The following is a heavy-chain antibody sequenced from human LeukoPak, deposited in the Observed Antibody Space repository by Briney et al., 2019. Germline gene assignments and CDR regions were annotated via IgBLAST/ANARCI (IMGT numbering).Heavy chain of an antibody. V-gene: IGHV3-48*02. CDR3: ARGYYGSGSYFLDY. CDR2: VSSGSGTI. CDR1: GFTFSSYS. Sequence: GGSLRLSCAASGFTFSSYSMNWVRQAPGKGREWVSYVSSGSGTIYYADSVKGRFTISRDTANNSLYLQMNGLRDEDTAVYYCARGYYGSGSYFLDYWGQGTLVTVSS. J-gene: IGHJ4*02. D-gene: IGHD3-10*01.